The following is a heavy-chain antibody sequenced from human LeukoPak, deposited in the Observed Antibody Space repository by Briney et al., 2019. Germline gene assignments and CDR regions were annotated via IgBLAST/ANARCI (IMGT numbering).Heavy chain of an antibody. CDR1: GGTFSSYA. D-gene: IGHD3-3*01. V-gene: IGHV1-18*01. CDR3: ARTSHYDFWSGYDAFDI. J-gene: IGHJ3*02. Sequence: GASVKVSCKASGGTFSSYAISWVRQAPGQGLEWMGWISAYNGNTNYAQKLQGRVTMTTDTSTSTAYMELRSLRSDDTAVYYCARTSHYDFWSGYDAFDIWGQGTMVTVSS. CDR2: ISAYNGNT.